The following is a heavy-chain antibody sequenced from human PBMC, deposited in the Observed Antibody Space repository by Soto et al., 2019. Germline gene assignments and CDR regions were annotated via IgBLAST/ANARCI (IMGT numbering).Heavy chain of an antibody. CDR1: GFTFSSYD. CDR2: IGTAGDT. D-gene: IGHD3-22*01. J-gene: IGHJ4*02. CDR3: ARAIGPTLFDY. Sequence: GGSLRLSCSASGFTFSSYDMHWVRQGPGKGLEWVSAIGTAGDTNYAGSVKGRFTISRENAKNSLYLQMNSLRAGDTAIYFCARAIGPTLFDYWGQGTLATVSS. V-gene: IGHV3-13*04.